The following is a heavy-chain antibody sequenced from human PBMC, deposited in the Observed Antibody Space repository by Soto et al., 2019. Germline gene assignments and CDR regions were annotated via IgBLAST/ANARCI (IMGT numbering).Heavy chain of an antibody. Sequence: ASGKFSCKVSGCTVTELSMPWVRQAPGKGLERMGGFDPEDGETIYAQKGQGRVTRTEDTATDTAYMELSSLRSEDTAVYYCATDRRIAAAGLDAFDIWGQGTMVTVSS. CDR2: FDPEDGET. D-gene: IGHD6-13*01. V-gene: IGHV1-24*01. CDR1: GCTVTELS. J-gene: IGHJ3*02. CDR3: ATDRRIAAAGLDAFDI.